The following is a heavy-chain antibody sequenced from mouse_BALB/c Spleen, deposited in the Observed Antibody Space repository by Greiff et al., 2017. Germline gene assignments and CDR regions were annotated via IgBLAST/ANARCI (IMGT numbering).Heavy chain of an antibody. CDR3: ARGHGNYVWFAY. CDR1: GFTFSSYA. D-gene: IGHD2-1*01. CDR2: ISSGGST. V-gene: IGHV5-6-5*01. J-gene: IGHJ3*01. Sequence: EVKLMESEGGLVKPGGSLKLSCAASGFTFSSYAMSWVRQTPEKRLEWVASISSGGSTYYPDSVKGRFTISRDNARNILYLQMSSLRSEDTAMYYCARGHGNYVWFAYWGQGTLVTVSA.